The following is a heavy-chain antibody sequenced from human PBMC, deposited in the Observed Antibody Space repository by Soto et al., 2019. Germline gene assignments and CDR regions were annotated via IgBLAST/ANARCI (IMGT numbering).Heavy chain of an antibody. CDR2: IIPMFGTA. CDR1: GGTFSNYA. CDR3: ARVLRQQLVTGSYYGLAV. Sequence: SVKVSCKASGGTFSNYAISWVRQAPGQGLEWMGGIIPMFGTASYAQKFQGRVTITADESTSTVYMELSSLRSEDTAVYYCARVLRQQLVTGSYYGLAVWGQGTTVTVSS. D-gene: IGHD6-13*01. V-gene: IGHV1-69*13. J-gene: IGHJ6*02.